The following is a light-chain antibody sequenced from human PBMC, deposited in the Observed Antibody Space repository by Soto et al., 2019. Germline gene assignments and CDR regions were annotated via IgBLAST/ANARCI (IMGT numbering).Light chain of an antibody. J-gene: IGKJ4*01. CDR3: QHYNNWPLT. V-gene: IGKV3-15*01. CDR1: QSVSIN. Sequence: EIVMTQSPATLSVSPGERATLSCRASQSVSINLAWYQQKPGQAPRLLINGASTRATGIPARFSGSGSGTEFTHTISSMQSEDFAVYYCQHYNNWPLTFGGGTKVEIK. CDR2: GAS.